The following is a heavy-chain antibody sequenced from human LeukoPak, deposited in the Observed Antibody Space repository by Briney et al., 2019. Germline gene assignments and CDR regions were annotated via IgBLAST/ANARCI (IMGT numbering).Heavy chain of an antibody. CDR2: IIPIFGTA. J-gene: IGHJ1*01. CDR3: ASGLLWFGEFPPAEYFQH. D-gene: IGHD3-10*01. CDR1: GGTFSSYA. V-gene: IGHV1-69*13. Sequence: GASVKVSCKASGGTFSSYAISWVRQAPGQGLEWMGGIIPIFGTANYAQKFQGRVTITADESTSTAYMELSSLRSEDTAVYYCASGLLWFGEFPPAEYFQHWGQGTLVTVSS.